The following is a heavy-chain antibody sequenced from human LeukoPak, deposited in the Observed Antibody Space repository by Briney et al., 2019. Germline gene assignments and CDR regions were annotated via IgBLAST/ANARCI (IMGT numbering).Heavy chain of an antibody. J-gene: IGHJ4*02. CDR1: GFTVSSNY. V-gene: IGHV3-66*01. CDR3: ARDRGVWYDSSGYGDY. D-gene: IGHD3-22*01. Sequence: PGGSLRLSCAASGFTVSSNYMSWVRQAPGKGLEWVSVIYSGGSTYYADSVKGRFTISRDNSKNTLYLQMNSLRAEDTAVYYCARDRGVWYDSSGYGDYWGQGTLVTVSS. CDR2: IYSGGST.